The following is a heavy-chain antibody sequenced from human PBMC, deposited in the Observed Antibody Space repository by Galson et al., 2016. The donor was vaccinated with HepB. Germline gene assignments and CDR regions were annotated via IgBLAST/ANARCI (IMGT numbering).Heavy chain of an antibody. J-gene: IGHJ4*02. Sequence: SLRLSCAASGFTFSSYAMHWVRQAPGKGLEWVALIWYDGSKKYYADSVKGRFTISRDTSKNTLSLQMSSLRAEDTAVYYCARGGPVVIRGLMEMDYWGQGTPVTVSS. CDR1: GFTFSSYA. V-gene: IGHV3-33*01. CDR2: IWYDGSKK. D-gene: IGHD3-10*01. CDR3: ARGGPVVIRGLMEMDY.